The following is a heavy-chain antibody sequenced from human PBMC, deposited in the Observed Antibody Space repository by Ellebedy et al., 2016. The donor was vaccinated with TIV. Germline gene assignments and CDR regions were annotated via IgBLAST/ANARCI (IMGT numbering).Heavy chain of an antibody. D-gene: IGHD3-9*01. Sequence: MPSETLSLTCAVYGGSFSGYYWSWIRQPPGKGLEWIGEINHSGSTNYNPSLKSRVTISVDTSKNQFSLKLSSVTAADTAVYYCARGQSALRYFDWPSSIFDYWGQGTLVTVSS. J-gene: IGHJ4*02. CDR2: INHSGST. CDR3: ARGQSALRYFDWPSSIFDY. CDR1: GGSFSGYY. V-gene: IGHV4-34*01.